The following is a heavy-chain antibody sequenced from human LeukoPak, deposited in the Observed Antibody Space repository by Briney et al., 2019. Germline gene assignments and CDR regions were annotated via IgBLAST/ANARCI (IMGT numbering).Heavy chain of an antibody. J-gene: IGHJ6*03. CDR1: GYTLTELS. D-gene: IGHD2/OR15-2a*01. V-gene: IGHV1-24*01. CDR2: FDPEDGET. CDR3: ATLNPDSTYYYYMDV. Sequence: ASVKVSCKVSGYTLTELSMHWVRQAPGKGLEWMGGFDPEDGETIYAEKFQGRVTITADTSTDTAYMELSSLRSEDTAVYYCATLNPDSTYYYYMDVWGKGTTVTVSS.